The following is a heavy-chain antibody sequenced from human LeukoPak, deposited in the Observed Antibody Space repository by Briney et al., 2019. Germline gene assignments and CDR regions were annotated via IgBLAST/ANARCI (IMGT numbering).Heavy chain of an antibody. Sequence: PGGSLRLSCAASGFTFSNAWMSWVRQAPGKGLEWVGRIKSKTDGGTTDYAAPVKGRFTISRDDSKNTLYLQMNSLKTEDTAVYYCVIGTWYQYAFDIWGQGTMVTVSS. CDR2: IKSKTDGGTT. V-gene: IGHV3-15*01. CDR3: VIGTWYQYAFDI. CDR1: GFTFSNAW. D-gene: IGHD6-13*01. J-gene: IGHJ3*02.